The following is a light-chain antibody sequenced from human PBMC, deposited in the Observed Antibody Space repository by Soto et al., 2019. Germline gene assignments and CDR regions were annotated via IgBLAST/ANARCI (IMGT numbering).Light chain of an antibody. J-gene: IGKJ4*01. Sequence: EFVLTQSPGKLSLSPGERATLSCRASQSISSSFLAWYQQKPGQAPRLLIYGASSRGTGIPDRFSGSGSGTDFTLTISRLEPEGFAVYYCQQYGSSPPLTFGGGTKVEIK. CDR2: GAS. V-gene: IGKV3-20*01. CDR3: QQYGSSPPLT. CDR1: QSISSSF.